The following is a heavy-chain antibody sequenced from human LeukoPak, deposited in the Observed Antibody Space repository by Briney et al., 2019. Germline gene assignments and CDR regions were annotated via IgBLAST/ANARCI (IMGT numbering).Heavy chain of an antibody. J-gene: IGHJ6*03. CDR1: GYTFTSYG. V-gene: IGHV1-8*03. D-gene: IGHD1-1*01. Sequence: GASVKVSCKASGYTFTSYGINWVRQAPGQGLEWMGWMNPNSGNTGYAQKFQGRVTITRNTSISTAYMELSSLRSEDTAVYYCARGPAGTPDYYMDVWGKGTTVTVSS. CDR2: MNPNSGNT. CDR3: ARGPAGTPDYYMDV.